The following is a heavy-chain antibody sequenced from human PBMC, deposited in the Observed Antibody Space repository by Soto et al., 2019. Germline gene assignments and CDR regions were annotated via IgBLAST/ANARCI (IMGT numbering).Heavy chain of an antibody. J-gene: IGHJ3*02. D-gene: IGHD7-27*01. Sequence: GGSLRLSCAASGFTFSSYWMSWVRQAPGKGLEWVANIKQDGSEKYYVDSVKGRFTISRDNAKNSLYLQMNSLRAEDTAVYYCARGPSRGGDDAFDIWGQGTMVTVSS. V-gene: IGHV3-7*03. CDR2: IKQDGSEK. CDR3: ARGPSRGGDDAFDI. CDR1: GFTFSSYW.